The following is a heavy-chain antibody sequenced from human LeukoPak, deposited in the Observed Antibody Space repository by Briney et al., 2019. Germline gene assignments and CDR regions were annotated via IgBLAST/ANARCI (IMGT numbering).Heavy chain of an antibody. CDR2: IWYDGSNQ. V-gene: IGHV3-33*01. CDR3: ARDRWYDGSGYIAAFDY. CDR1: GFTFSRFG. J-gene: IGHJ4*02. D-gene: IGHD3-22*01. Sequence: PGGSLRLSCEASGFTFSRFGMHWVRQAPGKGLEWVAVIWYDGSNQDYADSVKGRFTISRDNSKNTLYLQVSSLRAEDTAVYYCARDRWYDGSGYIAAFDYWAREPWSPSP.